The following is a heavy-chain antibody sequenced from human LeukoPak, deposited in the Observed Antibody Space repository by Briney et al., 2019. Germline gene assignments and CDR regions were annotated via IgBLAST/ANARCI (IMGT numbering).Heavy chain of an antibody. J-gene: IGHJ4*02. V-gene: IGHV4-4*07. CDR1: GGSISSYY. Sequence: SETLSVTSTVSGGSISSYYWCWMRQPAGKGLEWIGRIYTGGSTNYNPSLKSRVTMSVDTSKNQFSLKLSSVTAADTAVYYGARIHYDSSGYYPHFEHGGRGPGVSVSS. CDR2: IYTGGST. CDR3: ARIHYDSSGYYPHFEH. D-gene: IGHD3-22*01.